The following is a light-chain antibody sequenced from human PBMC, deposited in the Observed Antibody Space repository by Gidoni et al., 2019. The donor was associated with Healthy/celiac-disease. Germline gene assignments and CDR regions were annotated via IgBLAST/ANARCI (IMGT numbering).Light chain of an antibody. J-gene: IGLJ2*01. Sequence: QSALTQPPSASGSPGQSVTISCTGPSSDVGGYNYVSWYQQHPGKAPKLMIYEVSKRPSGVPDPFSGSKSGNTASLTVSGLQAEDEADYYCSSYAGSNNLVFGGGTKLTVL. CDR2: EVS. CDR1: SSDVGGYNY. V-gene: IGLV2-8*01. CDR3: SSYAGSNNLV.